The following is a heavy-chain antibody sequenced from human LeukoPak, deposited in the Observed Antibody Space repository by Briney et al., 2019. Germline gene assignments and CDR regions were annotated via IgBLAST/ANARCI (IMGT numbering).Heavy chain of an antibody. CDR3: ARRSPLVAVTTAHYYDY. V-gene: IGHV4-61*01. CDR2: IYYSGST. CDR1: GGSVSSGSYY. Sequence: SETLSLTCTVSGGSVSSGSYYWSWIRQPPGKGLEWIGYIYYSGSTNYNPSLKSRVTISVDTSKNQFSLNLNSVTASDTTVYYCARRSPLVAVTTAHYYDYWGPGTLVTVSS. D-gene: IGHD2-21*02. J-gene: IGHJ4*02.